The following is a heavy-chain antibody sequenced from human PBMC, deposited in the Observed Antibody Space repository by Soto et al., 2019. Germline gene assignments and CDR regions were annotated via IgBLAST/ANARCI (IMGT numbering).Heavy chain of an antibody. CDR3: AKEAPGGWHFFDT. CDR2: ISDDGSQK. Sequence: GGSLRLSCAASGFTFRTYGMHWVRQAPGKGLEWVAFISDDGSQKYYGDSVKGRFTISRDNSKNTLSLRMISLRTEDTSVYYCAKEAPGGWHFFDTWGQGTLVTVS. D-gene: IGHD6-19*01. V-gene: IGHV3-30*18. CDR1: GFTFRTYG. J-gene: IGHJ4*02.